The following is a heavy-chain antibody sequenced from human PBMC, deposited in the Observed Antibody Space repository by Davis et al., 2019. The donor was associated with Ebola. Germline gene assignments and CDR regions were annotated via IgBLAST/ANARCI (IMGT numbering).Heavy chain of an antibody. J-gene: IGHJ4*02. CDR1: GFTSSNYK. Sequence: GESLKISCAASGFTSSNYKMNWVRQAPGKGLEWISYISRGGNTIYYADSVKGRFTASRDNSKNTLFLQMNSLRAEDSALYYCAKLQQLTRWGFFDYWGQGTLVTVSS. CDR2: ISRGGNTI. CDR3: AKLQQLTRWGFFDY. D-gene: IGHD6-13*01. V-gene: IGHV3-48*03.